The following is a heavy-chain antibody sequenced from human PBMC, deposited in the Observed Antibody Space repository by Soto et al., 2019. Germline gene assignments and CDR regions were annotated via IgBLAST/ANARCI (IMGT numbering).Heavy chain of an antibody. D-gene: IGHD6-6*01. CDR1: GYTFSSYG. CDR3: ARKSSSSSWFDP. V-gene: IGHV1-18*01. Sequence: QVQLVQSGAEVKKPGASVKVSCKASGYTFSSYGISWVRQAPGQGLEWMGWISTYTGNTNYAQKLQGRVTMTTDTSKNTAYMELRSLRSDDTAVYYCARKSSSSSWFDPWGQGTLVTVSS. J-gene: IGHJ5*02. CDR2: ISTYTGNT.